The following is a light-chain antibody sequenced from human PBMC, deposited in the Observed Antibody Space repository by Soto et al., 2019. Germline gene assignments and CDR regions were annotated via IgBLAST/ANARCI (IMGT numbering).Light chain of an antibody. V-gene: IGLV2-23*01. CDR2: EGS. CDR1: SSDFGTYNL. Sequence: QSALTQPASVSGSPGQSITIPCTGTSSDFGTYNLVSWYQQHPGKAPKLMIYEGSKRPSGVSNRFSASKSGNTASLTISGLQAEDEADYYCCSYASSNTLIFGGGTQLTVL. CDR3: CSYASSNTLI. J-gene: IGLJ2*01.